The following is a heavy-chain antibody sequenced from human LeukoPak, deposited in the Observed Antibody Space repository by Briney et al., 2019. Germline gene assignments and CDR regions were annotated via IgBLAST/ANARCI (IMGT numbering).Heavy chain of an antibody. CDR3: ARLGLHGSGTYYFFDY. J-gene: IGHJ4*02. CDR1: GYTFTDYY. CDR2: IDPNTGDT. V-gene: IGHV1-2*06. D-gene: IGHD3-10*01. Sequence: ASVKVSCKASGYTFTDYYMHWVRQAPGQGLEWVGRIDPNTGDTIYAQNFQGRVTVTSATSISTAYMELSRLTSDDTAVYFCARLGLHGSGTYYFFDYWGQGTPVTVSS.